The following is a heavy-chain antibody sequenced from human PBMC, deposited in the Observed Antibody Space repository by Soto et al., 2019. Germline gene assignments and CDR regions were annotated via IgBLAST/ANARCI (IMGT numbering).Heavy chain of an antibody. V-gene: IGHV4-34*01. J-gene: IGHJ4*02. Sequence: SETLSLTCAVYGGSFSGYYWSWIRQPPGKGLEWIGEINHSGSTNYNPSLKSRVTISVDTSKNQFSLKLSSVTAADTAVYYCASSASPNYYDSSGYSKYCFDYWGQGTLVTVSS. CDR1: GGSFSGYY. D-gene: IGHD3-22*01. CDR2: INHSGST. CDR3: ASSASPNYYDSSGYSKYCFDY.